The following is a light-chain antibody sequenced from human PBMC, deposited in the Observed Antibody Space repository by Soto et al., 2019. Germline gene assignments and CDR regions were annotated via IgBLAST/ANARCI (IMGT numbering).Light chain of an antibody. CDR1: QSVSSN. Sequence: QSPATLSVSPGERATLSCRASQSVSSNLAWYQQKPGQAPRLLIYGASTRATGIPARFSGSGSGTEFTLTISSLQSEDFAIYYWQQYNNWRKSTLGQWTRLEI. V-gene: IGKV3-15*01. CDR3: QQYNNWRKST. CDR2: GAS. J-gene: IGKJ5*01.